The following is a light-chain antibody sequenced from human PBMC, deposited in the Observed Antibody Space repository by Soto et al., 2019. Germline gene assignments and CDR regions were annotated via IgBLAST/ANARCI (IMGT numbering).Light chain of an antibody. Sequence: EIVMTQSPATLSVSPGERATLSCRASQSVSSNLAWYQQKPGQVPRLLIYGAYTRATGIPARFSGSGSGTEFTLTISSLQSEDFAVYYCQQYNNWPHTFGQGTKLEIK. V-gene: IGKV3-15*01. CDR2: GAY. CDR3: QQYNNWPHT. J-gene: IGKJ2*01. CDR1: QSVSSN.